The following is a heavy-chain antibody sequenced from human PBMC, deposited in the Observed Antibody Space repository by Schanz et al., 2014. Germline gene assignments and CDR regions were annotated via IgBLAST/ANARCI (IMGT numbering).Heavy chain of an antibody. D-gene: IGHD3-10*01. CDR3: ARGALITLVRGALQSEFYGMDV. CDR1: GGPFSNYT. CDR2: IIPFLDIA. Sequence: QVQLVQSGAEVKKPGSSVKVSCKASGGPFSNYTISWVRQAPGQGLEWMGRIIPFLDIANYAPKFQGRVTFIADKSTSTAYMELSSLRSEDTAVYYCARGALITLVRGALQSEFYGMDVWGQGTTVTVSS. V-gene: IGHV1-69*02. J-gene: IGHJ6*02.